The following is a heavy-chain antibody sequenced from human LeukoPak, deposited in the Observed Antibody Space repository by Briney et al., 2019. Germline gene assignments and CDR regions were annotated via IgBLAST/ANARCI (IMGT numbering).Heavy chain of an antibody. CDR1: SGSITSYY. Sequence: PSETLSLTCTVSSGSITSYYWSWIRQPPGKGLEWIGYIYHSGSTNYNPSLKSRVTISVDTSKNQFSLKLRSVTASDTAVYYCAREGNSWRLDPWGQGTLVTVSS. V-gene: IGHV4-59*01. J-gene: IGHJ5*02. D-gene: IGHD3-3*01. CDR3: AREGNSWRLDP. CDR2: IYHSGST.